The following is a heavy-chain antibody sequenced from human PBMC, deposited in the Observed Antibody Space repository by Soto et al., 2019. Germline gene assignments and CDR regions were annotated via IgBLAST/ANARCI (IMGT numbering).Heavy chain of an antibody. CDR3: ARDRVAAADFDY. D-gene: IGHD6-13*01. CDR1: GFTFSSYA. CDR2: ISYDGSNK. Sequence: QVQLVESGGGVVQPGRSLRLSCAASGFTFSSYAMHWVRQAPGKGLEWVAVISYDGSNKYYADSVKGRFTISRDNSKNTLYLQMNSLRAEDTAVYYCARDRVAAADFDYWGQGTLVTVSS. J-gene: IGHJ4*02. V-gene: IGHV3-30-3*01.